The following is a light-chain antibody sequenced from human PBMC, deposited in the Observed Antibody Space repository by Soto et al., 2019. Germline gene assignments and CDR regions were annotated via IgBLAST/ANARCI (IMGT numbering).Light chain of an antibody. CDR2: AAC. CDR3: LQDYNYPFT. CDR1: QGIRND. Sequence: AIQMTQSPSSLSASVGDRVTITCRASQGIRNDLGWYQQKPGKAPKLLIYAACSLQSGVPSRFSGSGSGTDFTLTISSLQTEDFATYYCLQDYNYPFTFGPGTKVDIK. J-gene: IGKJ3*01. V-gene: IGKV1-6*01.